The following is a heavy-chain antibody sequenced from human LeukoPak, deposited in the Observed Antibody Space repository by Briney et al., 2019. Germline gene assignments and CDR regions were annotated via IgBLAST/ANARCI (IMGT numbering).Heavy chain of an antibody. V-gene: IGHV3-21*01. Sequence: GGSLRLSCAASGFTFSSYSMNWVRQAPGKGLEWVSSISSSSSYIYYADSVKGRFTISRDNAKNSLYLQMNSLRAEDTAVYYCARSAGTTGNYMDVWGKGTTVTVSS. D-gene: IGHD1-7*01. CDR1: GFTFSSYS. CDR2: ISSSSSYI. J-gene: IGHJ6*03. CDR3: ARSAGTTGNYMDV.